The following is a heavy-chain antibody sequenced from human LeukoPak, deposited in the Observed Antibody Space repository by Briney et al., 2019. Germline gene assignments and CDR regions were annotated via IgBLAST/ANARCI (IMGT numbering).Heavy chain of an antibody. D-gene: IGHD2-15*01. CDR1: GITFDDYA. CDR3: AKECSGGSCWGDY. Sequence: GGSLRLSCAASGITFDDYAMHWVRQAPGKGLEWISLISGDSVVKKYADSVKGRFTISRDNRKNSLYLQMNSLRSEDTALYYCAKECSGGSCWGDYWGQGILVTVSS. J-gene: IGHJ4*02. V-gene: IGHV3-43*02. CDR2: ISGDSVVK.